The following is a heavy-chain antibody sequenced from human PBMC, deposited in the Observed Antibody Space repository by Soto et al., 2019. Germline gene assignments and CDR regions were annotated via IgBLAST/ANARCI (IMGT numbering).Heavy chain of an antibody. CDR1: RFTFSSYA. V-gene: IGHV3-23*01. CDR2: ISVGGNDA. CDR3: ARSLFLASTDTEPFDY. Sequence: GGSLRLSCAASRFTFSSYAMSCVFQAPGRGLEWVSSISVGGNDAYYADSVKGRFTISRDNSQNTLYLQMSSLRADDTAVYYCARSLFLASTDTEPFDYWGQGALVTVSS. J-gene: IGHJ4*02. D-gene: IGHD3-3*02.